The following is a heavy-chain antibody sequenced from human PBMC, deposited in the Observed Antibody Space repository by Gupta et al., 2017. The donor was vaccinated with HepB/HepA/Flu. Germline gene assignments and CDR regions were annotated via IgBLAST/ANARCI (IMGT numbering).Heavy chain of an antibody. J-gene: IGHJ6*04. V-gene: IGHV3-53*01. D-gene: IGHD2-21*02. Sequence: EVQLVESGGGLIQPGGSLRLSCAASGFTVSSNYMSWVRQAPGKGLEWVSVIYRGGSKYDADSVKGRLTIARDKAKTTLYVQMKRLRAEDTAVYYGARERSETEMDVWGKGTTVTVSS. CDR2: IYRGGSK. CDR3: ARERSETEMDV. CDR1: GFTVSSNY.